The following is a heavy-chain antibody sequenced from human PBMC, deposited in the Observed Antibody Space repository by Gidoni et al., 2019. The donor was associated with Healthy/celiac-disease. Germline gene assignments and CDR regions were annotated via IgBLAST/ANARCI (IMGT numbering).Heavy chain of an antibody. Sequence: QVQLQQSGPGLVKPSQTLSLTCALSGDSVSSNSAAWNWIRQSPSRGLEWLGRTYYRSKWYNDYAVAVRSRITINPDTSKNQFSLQLNSVTPEDTAVYYCARGHCSGGNCYWYFDLWGRGTLVTVSS. V-gene: IGHV6-1*01. J-gene: IGHJ2*01. CDR2: TYYRSKWYN. CDR1: GDSVSSNSAA. D-gene: IGHD2-15*01. CDR3: ARGHCSGGNCYWYFDL.